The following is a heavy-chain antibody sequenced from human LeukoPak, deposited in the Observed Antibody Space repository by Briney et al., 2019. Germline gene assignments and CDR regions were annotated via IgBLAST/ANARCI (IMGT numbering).Heavy chain of an antibody. CDR2: IIPIFGTA. J-gene: IGHJ4*02. CDR3: ARGVGYNWNHFDY. D-gene: IGHD1-20*01. Sequence: GASVKVSCEASGGTFSSYAISWVRQAPGQGLEWMGGIIPIFGTANYAQKFQGRVTITTDESTSTAYMELSSLRSEDTAVYYCARGVGYNWNHFDYWGQGTLVTVSS. CDR1: GGTFSSYA. V-gene: IGHV1-69*05.